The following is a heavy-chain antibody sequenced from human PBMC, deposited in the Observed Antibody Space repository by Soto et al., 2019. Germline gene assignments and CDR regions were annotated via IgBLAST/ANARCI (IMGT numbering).Heavy chain of an antibody. CDR2: INPYNGNT. CDR1: GYTFTSYG. Sequence: QVQLVQSGVEVKKPGASMKVSCKASGYTFTSYGFSWVRQAPGQGLEWMGWINPYNGNTNYAQNLQGRVTMTTGTSTSTAYMELRSLTSDDTAVYYCARGAASTCGMDVWGQRTIVTVSS. CDR3: ARGAASTCGMDV. D-gene: IGHD6-25*01. J-gene: IGHJ6*02. V-gene: IGHV1-18*01.